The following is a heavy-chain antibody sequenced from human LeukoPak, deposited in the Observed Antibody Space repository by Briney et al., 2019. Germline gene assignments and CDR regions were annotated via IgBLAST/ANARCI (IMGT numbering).Heavy chain of an antibody. J-gene: IGHJ3*02. D-gene: IGHD1-1*01. CDR2: IYYSGST. V-gene: IGHV4-59*01. CDR1: GGSISSYY. CDR3: ARIKTTGWNDAFDI. Sequence: PSETLSLTCTVSGGSISSYYWSWIRQPPGKGLEWSGYIYYSGSTNYNPSLKSRVTISVDTSKNQFSLKLSSVTAADTAVYYCARIKTTGWNDAFDIWGQGTMVTVSS.